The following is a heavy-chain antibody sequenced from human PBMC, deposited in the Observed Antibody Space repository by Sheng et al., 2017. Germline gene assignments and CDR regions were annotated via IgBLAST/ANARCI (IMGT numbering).Heavy chain of an antibody. CDR3: AKGLSGSRISEGYDY. J-gene: IGHJ4*02. D-gene: IGHD1-26*01. V-gene: IGHV3-23*04. CDR2: ITYNSYNT. Sequence: EVQLVESGGGLVEPGGSLRLSCAASGFIFSNYAMSWVRQAPEKGLEWVSTITYNSYNTHYADSVKGRFTVSRDNSKTTLYLQMNNLRADDTAVYYCAKGLSGSRISEGYDYWGQGTLVTVSS. CDR1: GFIFSNYA.